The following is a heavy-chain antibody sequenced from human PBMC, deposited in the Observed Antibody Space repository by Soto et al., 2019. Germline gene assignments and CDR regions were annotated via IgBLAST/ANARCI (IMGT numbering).Heavy chain of an antibody. J-gene: IGHJ4*02. CDR1: GFTVCIYA. CDR2: ISGSGGST. D-gene: IGHD6-13*01. Sequence: WGPLRFSWVVCGFTVCIYAIIVVFQDPRKWLEWVSAISGSGGSTYYADSVKVRFTISRDNSKNTLYLQMNSVRAEDTAVYYCAKPSPARRKQLVYFDYWGQGTLVTVSS. V-gene: IGHV3-23*01. CDR3: AKPSPARRKQLVYFDY.